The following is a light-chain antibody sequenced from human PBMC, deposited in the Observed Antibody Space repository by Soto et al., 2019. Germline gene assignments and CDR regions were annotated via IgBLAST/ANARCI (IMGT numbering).Light chain of an antibody. J-gene: IGKJ4*01. CDR1: QTFSDNY. V-gene: IGKV3-20*01. CDR3: QQYGGSPRVS. CDR2: GAS. Sequence: EIVLTQSPGALSLSPGERATLSCRASQTFSDNYLAWYQQKPGQAPRLLIYGASTRATGIPDRFSGSGSGTDFTLTISRLEPEDFAVYYCQQYGGSPRVSFGGGTKVEIK.